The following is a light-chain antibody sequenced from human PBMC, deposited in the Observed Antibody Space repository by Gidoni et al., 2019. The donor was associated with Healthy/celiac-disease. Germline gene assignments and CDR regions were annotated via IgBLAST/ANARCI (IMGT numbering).Light chain of an antibody. CDR3: QQRSNWPPWT. Sequence: EIVLTQSPATLSLSPGERATLSCRASQRVSSYLAWYQQKPGQAPRLLIYDASNRATGIPARFSGSGSGTDFTLTSSSLETEDFAVDYCQQRSNWPPWTFGQGTKVEIK. V-gene: IGKV3-11*01. CDR2: DAS. CDR1: QRVSSY. J-gene: IGKJ1*01.